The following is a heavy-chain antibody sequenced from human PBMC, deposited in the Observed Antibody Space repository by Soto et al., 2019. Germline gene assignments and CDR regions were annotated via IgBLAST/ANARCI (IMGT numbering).Heavy chain of an antibody. D-gene: IGHD3-22*01. J-gene: IGHJ4*02. CDR3: ASQHYYDSSGYYVGY. CDR1: GVSISSDY. V-gene: IGHV4-59*01. Sequence: SETLSLTCTVSGVSISSDYWSWIRQPPGKGLEWIGYIYYTGLSNSNPSLNSRVTMSVDTSKNQFSLKLSSVTAADTAVYYCASQHYYDSSGYYVGYWGQGTLVTSPQ. CDR2: IYYTGLS.